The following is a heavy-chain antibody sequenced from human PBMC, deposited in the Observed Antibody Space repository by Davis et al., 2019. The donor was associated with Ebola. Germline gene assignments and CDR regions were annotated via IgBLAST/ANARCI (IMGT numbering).Heavy chain of an antibody. D-gene: IGHD6-13*01. CDR3: VGDYSSLY. CDR1: RFTFSSYA. V-gene: IGHV3-30*14. CDR2: ISYDENNK. J-gene: IGHJ4*02. Sequence: GESLKISCAASRFTFSSYAMHWVRQAPGKGLEWVAVISYDENNKYYAGSVKGRFTISRDNSKNTLYLQMSSLRADDTAFYYCVGDYSSLYWGQGTLVTVSS.